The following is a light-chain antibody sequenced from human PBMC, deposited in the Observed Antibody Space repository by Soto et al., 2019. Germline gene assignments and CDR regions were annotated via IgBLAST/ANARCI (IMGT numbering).Light chain of an antibody. J-gene: IGKJ5*01. V-gene: IGKV3-11*01. CDR1: QSVSTY. CDR3: QQRRSWPPTIT. Sequence: EIVLTQSPTTLSLYLGAISTLSCRSSQSVSTYLAWYQPRPGKAPRLLIYDASYRATDIPPRFSGSGSGTDFTRTSSSLEPEDFAVYYCQQRRSWPPTITFGQGTRLEIK. CDR2: DAS.